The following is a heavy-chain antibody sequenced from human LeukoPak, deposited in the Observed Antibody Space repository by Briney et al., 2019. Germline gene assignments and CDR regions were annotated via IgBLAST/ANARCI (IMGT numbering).Heavy chain of an antibody. D-gene: IGHD6-19*01. CDR2: IKQDGSEK. Sequence: LPGGSLRLSCAASGFTFSSYWMSWVRQAPGKGLEWVANIKQDGSEKYYVDSVKGRFTISRDNAKNSLYLQMNSLRAEATAVYYCARAGEVSGWYEYIPYYFDYWGQGTLVTVSS. CDR1: GFTFSSYW. CDR3: ARAGEVSGWYEYIPYYFDY. J-gene: IGHJ4*02. V-gene: IGHV3-7*01.